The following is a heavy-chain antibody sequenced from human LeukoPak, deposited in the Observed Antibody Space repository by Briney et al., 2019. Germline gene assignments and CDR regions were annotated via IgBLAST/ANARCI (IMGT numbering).Heavy chain of an antibody. CDR1: LFTFRNHW. V-gene: IGHV3-7*01. Sequence: GGSLRLSCAASLFTFRNHWMTWVRQAPGKGLERVANINQDGSEKYYVDAVKGRFSISRDNAKNSLYLQMNSLRVEDTALYFCAREGHRDYHIWGQGTMVTVSS. CDR3: AREGHRDYHI. J-gene: IGHJ3*02. D-gene: IGHD4-17*01. CDR2: INQDGSEK.